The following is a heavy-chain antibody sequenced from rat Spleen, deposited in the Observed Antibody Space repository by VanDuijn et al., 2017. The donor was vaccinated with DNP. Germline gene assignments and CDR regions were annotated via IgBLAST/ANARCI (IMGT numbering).Heavy chain of an antibody. V-gene: IGHV5-22*01. J-gene: IGHJ2*01. CDR2: INYDGSSI. Sequence: EVQLVESGGGLVQPGRSLKLSCAASGFTFSDYYMAWVRQAPKKGLEWVASINYDGSSIYYGDSVKGRFTMSRENAKSTLYLQMNSLRSEDTATYYCASHTYYGYNFFVYWGQGVMVTVSS. CDR3: ASHTYYGYNFFVY. D-gene: IGHD1-9*01. CDR1: GFTFSDYY.